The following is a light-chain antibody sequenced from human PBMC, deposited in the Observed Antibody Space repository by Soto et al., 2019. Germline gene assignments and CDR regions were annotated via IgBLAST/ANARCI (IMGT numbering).Light chain of an antibody. V-gene: IGKV3D-20*02. CDR1: QSVNNNY. Sequence: EIVLTQSPGTLSLSPGERATLPCRASQSVNNNYLAWYQQKPGQAPRLLIYGASSRATGIPARFSGSGSGTDFTLTISSLEPEDFAVYYCQQRSNWPPSITFGQGTRLEIK. CDR3: QQRSNWPPSIT. CDR2: GAS. J-gene: IGKJ5*01.